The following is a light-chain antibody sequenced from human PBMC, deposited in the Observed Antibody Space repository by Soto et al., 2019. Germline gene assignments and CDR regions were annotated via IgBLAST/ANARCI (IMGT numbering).Light chain of an antibody. J-gene: IGLJ1*01. CDR3: SSYTSSSTYV. CDR1: SSDVGGYNY. V-gene: IGLV2-14*01. Sequence: SVLTQPASVSGAPAQSITISCTGTSSDVGGYNYVSWYQQHPGKAPKLMIYDVSNRPSGVSNRFSGSKSGNTAYLTISGLQAEDEADYYCSSYTSSSTYVFGTGTKVTVL. CDR2: DVS.